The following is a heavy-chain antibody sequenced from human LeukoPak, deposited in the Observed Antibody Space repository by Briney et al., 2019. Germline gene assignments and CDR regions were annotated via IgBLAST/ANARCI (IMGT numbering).Heavy chain of an antibody. CDR1: GSSFTNYW. CDR2: IYPGDSDT. Sequence: PGESLQISCKGSGSSFTNYWIAWVRHMPGKVLEWMGIIYPGDSDTRYNPSFQGQVTISADKSISAAYLQWSNLKASDTAVYYCARRLPSVETFDYWGQGTLVTVSS. CDR3: ARRLPSVETFDY. V-gene: IGHV5-51*01. D-gene: IGHD5-24*01. J-gene: IGHJ4*02.